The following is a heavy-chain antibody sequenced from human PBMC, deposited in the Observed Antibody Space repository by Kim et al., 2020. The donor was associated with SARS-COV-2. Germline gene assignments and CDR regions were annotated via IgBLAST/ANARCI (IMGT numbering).Heavy chain of an antibody. J-gene: IGHJ4*02. D-gene: IGHD3-10*01. CDR1: GASISGSDYF. Sequence: SETLSLTCTVSGASISGSDYFWGWIRQSAREGLEWLGSVHESGSTYYNPSLSSLKSRLTMSVDTSKNQFSLHLNSVTAADTAVYYCARFKSAYSDYYMYWGRGTLVTVSS. CDR2: VHESGST. CDR3: ARFKSAYSDYYMY. V-gene: IGHV4-39*07.